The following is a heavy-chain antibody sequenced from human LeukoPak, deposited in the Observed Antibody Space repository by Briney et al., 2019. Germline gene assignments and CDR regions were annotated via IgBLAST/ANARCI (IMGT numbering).Heavy chain of an antibody. V-gene: IGHV3-23*01. Sequence: GGSLRLSCAASGFTFSSYAMSWVRQAPGKGLEWVSAISGSGGSTYYADSVKGRFTISRDNSKSTLYLQMNSLRADDTAVYYCAKGGYCSGGSCYSEGSAYWGQGTLVTVSS. CDR3: AKGGYCSGGSCYSEGSAY. CDR2: ISGSGGST. D-gene: IGHD2-15*01. J-gene: IGHJ4*02. CDR1: GFTFSSYA.